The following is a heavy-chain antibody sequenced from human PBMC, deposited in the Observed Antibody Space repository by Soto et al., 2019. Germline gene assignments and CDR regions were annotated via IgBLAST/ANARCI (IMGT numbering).Heavy chain of an antibody. CDR1: GFTFGTYA. Sequence: GGSLRLSCVASGFTFGTYAIHWVRQAQGQGLQWVASVSDNGGSRGGTYYAVAVKGRFTISRDNSNNTPYLQLDSLTGADTAVYYCARAKAVVIAALDIWGQGTMVTVSS. CDR3: ARAKAVVIAALDI. D-gene: IGHD2-21*01. J-gene: IGHJ3*02. CDR2: VSDNGGSRGGT. V-gene: IGHV3-23*01.